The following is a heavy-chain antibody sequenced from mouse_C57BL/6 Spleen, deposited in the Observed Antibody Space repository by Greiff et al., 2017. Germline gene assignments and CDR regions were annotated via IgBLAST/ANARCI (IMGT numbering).Heavy chain of an antibody. CDR3: ARDGYAMDY. CDR2: ISGGGGNP. J-gene: IGHJ4*01. V-gene: IGHV5-9*01. CDR1: GFTFSSST. Sequence: DVKLVESGGGLVKPGGSLKLSCAASGFTFSSSTMSWVRQTPEKGLEWVATISGGGGNPYSPASLKGRFTLPRDNAKNTLYLHRSRLRSEDTALYYGARDGYAMDYWGQGTSVTVSS. D-gene: IGHD2-3*01.